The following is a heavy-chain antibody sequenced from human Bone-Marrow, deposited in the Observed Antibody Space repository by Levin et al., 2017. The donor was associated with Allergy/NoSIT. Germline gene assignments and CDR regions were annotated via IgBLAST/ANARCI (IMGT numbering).Heavy chain of an antibody. D-gene: IGHD6-19*01. Sequence: GGSLRLSCVASGFNYNVYAMHWVRQAPGRGLEWLALISFDGNNLYFAESVRGRLTISRDNSKNTLYLQIHSLTTEDTAVYFCARGLRSSGWDFDSWGQGTLVTVSS. CDR3: ARGLRSSGWDFDS. CDR2: ISFDGNNL. CDR1: GFNYNVYA. J-gene: IGHJ4*02. V-gene: IGHV3-30-3*01.